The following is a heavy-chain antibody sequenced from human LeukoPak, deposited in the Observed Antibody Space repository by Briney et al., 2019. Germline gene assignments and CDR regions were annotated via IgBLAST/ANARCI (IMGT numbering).Heavy chain of an antibody. CDR1: GFTFSSNA. CDR2: ISGSGGST. V-gene: IGHV3-23*01. J-gene: IGHJ4*02. D-gene: IGHD6-19*01. CDR3: AKIGVIAVATDY. Sequence: AGSLTLSCAASGFTFSSNAMSWVRQAPGKGREWVTAISGSGGSTYYADSVKGRFTISRDNSKNTLYLQMNSLRAEDTAVYYCAKIGVIAVATDYWGQGTLVTVSS.